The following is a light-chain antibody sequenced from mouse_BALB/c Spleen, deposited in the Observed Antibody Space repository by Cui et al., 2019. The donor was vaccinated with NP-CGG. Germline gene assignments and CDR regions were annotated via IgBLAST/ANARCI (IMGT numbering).Light chain of an antibody. CDR2: GSN. Sequence: QAVVTPASALTTSPGETVPLTCRPSTGAVTNSNYANWVQEKPDHLFTGLIGGSNNRAPGVPARFSGSLIGDKAALTITGAQTEDEAIYFCALWYSNHWVFGGGTKLTVL. J-gene: IGLJ1*01. CDR3: ALWYSNHWV. CDR1: TGAVTNSNY. V-gene: IGLV1*01.